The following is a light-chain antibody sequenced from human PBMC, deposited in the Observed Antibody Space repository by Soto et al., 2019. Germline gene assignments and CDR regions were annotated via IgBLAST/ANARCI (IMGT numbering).Light chain of an antibody. J-gene: IGLJ1*01. CDR2: DND. CDR1: TSNIGNNP. V-gene: IGLV1-44*01. Sequence: QSVLTQSPSVSRTPGQRVTMSCSGSTSNIGNNPVNWYQQSPGTAPKLLMYDNDQRPSGVADRFSGSKSGTSASLAISGLLSEDETEYYCATWDDTVSGYVFGTGTKLTVL. CDR3: ATWDDTVSGYV.